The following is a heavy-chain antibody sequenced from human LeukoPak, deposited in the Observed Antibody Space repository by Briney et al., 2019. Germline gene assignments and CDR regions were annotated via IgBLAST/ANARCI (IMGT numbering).Heavy chain of an antibody. CDR2: MNPNSGNT. CDR1: GYTFSNYE. D-gene: IGHD3-3*01. V-gene: IGHV1-8*03. J-gene: IGHJ4*02. Sequence: ASVKVSCKASGYTFSNYEINWVRQATGQGLELMGWMNPNSGNTGYAQKFQGRVTITRDTSISTAYMELSSLRSEDTAVYYCARGYDFWSGHSSFFDYWGQGTLVTVSS. CDR3: ARGYDFWSGHSSFFDY.